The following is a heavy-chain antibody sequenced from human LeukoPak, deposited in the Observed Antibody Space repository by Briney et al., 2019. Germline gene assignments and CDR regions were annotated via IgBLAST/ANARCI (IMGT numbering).Heavy chain of an antibody. J-gene: IGHJ4*02. D-gene: IGHD2-2*01. CDR1: GGSIISYY. CDR3: ARQGPGYCGGTSCYGVAY. V-gene: IGHV4-4*07. Sequence: SETLSLTCTVPGGSIISYYWCWIRQPAGKGLEWIGRIYISGSTNYNPSLKSRVTMSVDTSKNQFSLKLSSVTAADTAVYYCARQGPGYCGGTSCYGVAYWGQGTLVTVSS. CDR2: IYISGST.